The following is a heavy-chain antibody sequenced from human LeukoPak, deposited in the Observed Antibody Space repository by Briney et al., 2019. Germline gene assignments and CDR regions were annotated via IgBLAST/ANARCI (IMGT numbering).Heavy chain of an antibody. Sequence: TGGSLRLSCAASGFTFSSYGMHWVRQAPGKGLEWVAFIRYDGSNKYYADSVKGRFTISRDNSKNTLYLQMNSLRAEDTAVYYCAKDRDIAALRVMDAFDIWGHGTMVTVSS. CDR1: GFTFSSYG. V-gene: IGHV3-30*02. CDR3: AKDRDIAALRVMDAFDI. D-gene: IGHD6-6*01. J-gene: IGHJ3*02. CDR2: IRYDGSNK.